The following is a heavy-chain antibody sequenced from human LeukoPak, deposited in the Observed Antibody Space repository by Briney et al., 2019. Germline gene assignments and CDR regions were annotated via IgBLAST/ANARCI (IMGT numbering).Heavy chain of an antibody. Sequence: PSETLSLTCTVSGGSLSRYYWSWIRQPPGKGLEWIGYIYYSGSTNYTPSLQSRVTISVDTSKDQFSLKLSSVTAADTAVYYCASVPESGYCSSTSGYEGSEYFQHWGQGTLVTVSS. D-gene: IGHD2-2*01. V-gene: IGHV4-59*01. CDR2: IYYSGST. CDR1: GGSLSRYY. J-gene: IGHJ1*01. CDR3: ASVPESGYCSSTSGYEGSEYFQH.